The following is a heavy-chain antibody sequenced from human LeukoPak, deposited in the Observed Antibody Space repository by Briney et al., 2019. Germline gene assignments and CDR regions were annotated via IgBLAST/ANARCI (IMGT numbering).Heavy chain of an antibody. D-gene: IGHD2-2*01. Sequence: GGSLRLSCAASGFLFSSYGMHWVRQSPGKGLDWVAAIWYDESKTYYADSVKGRFTISRDSSENTLYLQMTSLRAEDAAIYYCVKDLVPAASSRWFDPWGQGTLVTVSS. CDR3: VKDLVPAASSRWFDP. V-gene: IGHV3-33*06. J-gene: IGHJ5*02. CDR1: GFLFSSYG. CDR2: IWYDESKT.